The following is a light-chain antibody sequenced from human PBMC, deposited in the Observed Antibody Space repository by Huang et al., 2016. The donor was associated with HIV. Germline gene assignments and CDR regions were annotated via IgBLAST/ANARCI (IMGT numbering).Light chain of an antibody. Sequence: EIVLTQSPATLSLSPGERATLSCRASQSVGSFLAWYQQKPGQAPRLLLYDASYRATGIQARFSGSGSGTDFTLTISSLEPEDFAVYYCQQRTYSFTFGPGTKVD. J-gene: IGKJ3*01. CDR2: DAS. V-gene: IGKV3-11*01. CDR1: QSVGSF. CDR3: QQRTYSFT.